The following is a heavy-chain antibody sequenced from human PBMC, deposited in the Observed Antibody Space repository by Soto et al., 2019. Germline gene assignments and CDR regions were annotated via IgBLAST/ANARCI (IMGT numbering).Heavy chain of an antibody. V-gene: IGHV4-59*01. CDR3: ARGWGSKWYYFDS. J-gene: IGHJ4*02. Sequence: QVRLQESGPGLVRPSETLSLTCTVSGVSSTSFYWSWIRQSPGKGLEWIGYIFDNGDVKYNPALMSRLNMSIVTARKEFSLRLKTEAAAETALYYCARGWGSKWYYFDSWGERTLVTVSS. CDR1: GVSSTSFY. D-gene: IGHD3-16*01. CDR2: IFDNGDV.